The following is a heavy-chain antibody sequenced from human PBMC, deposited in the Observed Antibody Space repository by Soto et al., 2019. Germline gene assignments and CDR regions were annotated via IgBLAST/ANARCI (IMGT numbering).Heavy chain of an antibody. J-gene: IGHJ4*02. Sequence: GGSLRLSCAASGFTVSSNYMSWVRQAPGKGLEWVSVIYSGGSTYYADSVKGRFTISRDNSKNTLYLQMNSLRAEDTAVYYCAKEYYDFWSGYYPLGYWGQGTLVTVSS. D-gene: IGHD3-3*01. V-gene: IGHV3-53*01. CDR2: IYSGGST. CDR1: GFTVSSNY. CDR3: AKEYYDFWSGYYPLGY.